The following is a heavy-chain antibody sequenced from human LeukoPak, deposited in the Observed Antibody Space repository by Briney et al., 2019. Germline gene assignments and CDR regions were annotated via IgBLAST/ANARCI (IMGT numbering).Heavy chain of an antibody. Sequence: GGSLRLSCAASGFTFSSYWMSWVRQAPGKGLEWVANIKQDGSEKYYVDSVKGRFTISRDNAKNSLYLQMNSLRAEDTAVYYCARDMSYVESGYDGPDYWGQGTLVTVSS. J-gene: IGHJ4*02. CDR3: ARDMSYVESGYDGPDY. D-gene: IGHD5-12*01. CDR1: GFTFSSYW. CDR2: IKQDGSEK. V-gene: IGHV3-7*01.